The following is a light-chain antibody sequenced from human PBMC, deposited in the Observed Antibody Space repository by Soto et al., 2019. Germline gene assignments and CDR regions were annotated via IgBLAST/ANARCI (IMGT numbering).Light chain of an antibody. CDR2: DAS. CDR1: QSISKW. V-gene: IGKV1-5*01. CDR3: QHYNCYSPEA. J-gene: IGKJ1*01. Sequence: DIQMTQSPSTLSASVGDRVTITCRASQSISKWLAWYQQKPGKAPNLLIYDASSLESGVPSRFSGSGSGTEFTLTITSLQPDDFAIYSCQHYNCYSPEAFGQGTKVYIK.